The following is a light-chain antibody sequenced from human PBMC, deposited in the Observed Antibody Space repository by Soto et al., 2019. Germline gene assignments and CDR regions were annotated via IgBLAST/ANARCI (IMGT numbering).Light chain of an antibody. CDR1: SSDVGSYNR. J-gene: IGLJ2*01. Sequence: QSALTQPPSVSGSPGQSVTISCTGTSSDVGSYNRVSWYQQPPGTAPKLMIYEVSNRPSGVPDRFSGSKSVNTASLTISGLQAEDETDYYCSSYTSSTVLFGGGTKLTVL. CDR3: SSYTSSTVL. CDR2: EVS. V-gene: IGLV2-18*02.